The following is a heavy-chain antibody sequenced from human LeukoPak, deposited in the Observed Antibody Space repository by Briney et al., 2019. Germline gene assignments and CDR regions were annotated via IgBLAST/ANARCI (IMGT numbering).Heavy chain of an antibody. D-gene: IGHD3-22*01. J-gene: IGHJ5*02. Sequence: GGSLRLSCAASGFIFEDYTMHWVRQLPGETMEWVSLVNWHGTTYYADSLKGRFAISRDNSKNSLYLQMDSLRTEDTAFYYCAKDLTYESSGSVIDTWGLGTLVTVSS. CDR3: AKDLTYESSGSVIDT. V-gene: IGHV3-43*01. CDR1: GFIFEDYT. CDR2: VNWHGTT.